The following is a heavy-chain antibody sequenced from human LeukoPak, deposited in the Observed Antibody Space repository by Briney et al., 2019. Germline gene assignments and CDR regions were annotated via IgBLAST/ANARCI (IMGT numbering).Heavy chain of an antibody. D-gene: IGHD3-16*01. CDR2: VFQLQTVRT. J-gene: IGHJ4*02. CDR1: GSSITNTYY. V-gene: IGHV4-38-2*02. CDR3: ARVLNVPKLIDS. Sequence: SETLSLTCTVSGSSITNTYYWAWFRQRPGKGLEWIVTVFQLQTVRTFSNPSLESRVTLSLDTSQNQFSLNLTSVTAADTALYFCARVLNVPKLIDSWGQGTLVTVSS.